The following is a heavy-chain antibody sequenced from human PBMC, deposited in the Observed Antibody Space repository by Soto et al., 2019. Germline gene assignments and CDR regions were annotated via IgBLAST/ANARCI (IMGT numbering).Heavy chain of an antibody. CDR1: GFDASVNF. J-gene: IGHJ6*02. CDR3: VRENYYYGMDV. Sequence: EVQVVESGGTLVQPGGSLKLSCAASGFDASVNFMTWVRQAPGKGLEWVSSINNAGTTFYADSVKGRFTISRDDSKNTRFLQMNSLRVEDTAMYYCVRENYYYGMDVWGQGTAVTVSS. V-gene: IGHV3-66*01. CDR2: INNAGTT.